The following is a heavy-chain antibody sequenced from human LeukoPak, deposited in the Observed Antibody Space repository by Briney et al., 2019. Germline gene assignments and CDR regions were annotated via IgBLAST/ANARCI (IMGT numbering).Heavy chain of an antibody. CDR2: IYYSGST. V-gene: IGHV4-59*01. D-gene: IGHD3-22*01. CDR1: GGSISSYY. CDR3: ARARYYYDRGASDLPYSHYFDY. Sequence: SETLSLTCTVSGGSISSYYWSWIRQPPGKGLEWIGYIYYSGSTNYNPSLKSRVTISVDTSKNQFSLKLSSVTAADTAVYYCARARYYYDRGASDLPYSHYFDYWGQGTLVTVSS. J-gene: IGHJ4*02.